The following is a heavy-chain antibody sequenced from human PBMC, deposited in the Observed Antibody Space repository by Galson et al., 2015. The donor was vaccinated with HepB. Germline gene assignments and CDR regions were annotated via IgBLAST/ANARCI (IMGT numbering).Heavy chain of an antibody. CDR2: INHSGST. V-gene: IGHV4-34*01. CDR3: ARWARLSRSYYYYYGMDV. Sequence: LSLTCTVYGGSFSGYYWSWIRQPPGKGLEWIGEINHSGSTNYNPSLKSRVTISVDTSKNQFSLKLSSVTAADTAVYYCARWARLSRSYYYYYGMDVWGQGTTVTVSS. J-gene: IGHJ6*02. CDR1: GGSFSGYY. D-gene: IGHD3-16*02.